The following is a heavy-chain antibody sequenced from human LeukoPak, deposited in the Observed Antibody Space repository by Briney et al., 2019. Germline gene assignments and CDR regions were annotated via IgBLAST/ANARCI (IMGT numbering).Heavy chain of an antibody. CDR3: ARVHYYDSSGYLGDY. CDR2: IYYSGST. CDR1: GGSISSGDYS. Sequence: SETLSLTCTVSGGSISSGDYSWSWNRQPPGKGLEWIGYIYYSGSTYYNPSLKSRVTISVDTSKNQFSLKLSSVTAADTAVYYCARVHYYDSSGYLGDYWGQGTLVTVSS. V-gene: IGHV4-30-4*01. J-gene: IGHJ4*02. D-gene: IGHD3-22*01.